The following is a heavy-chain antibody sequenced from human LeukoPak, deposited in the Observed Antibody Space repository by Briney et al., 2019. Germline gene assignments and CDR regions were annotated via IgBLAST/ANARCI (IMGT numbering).Heavy chain of an antibody. J-gene: IGHJ4*02. CDR2: ISSNGGST. D-gene: IGHD1-26*01. CDR3: AREGGSYDFGSFDY. V-gene: IGHV3-64*01. Sequence: QSGGSLRLSCAASGFTFSSYAMHWVRQAPGKVLEYVSAISSNGGSTYYANSVKGRFTISRDNSKNTLYLQMGSLRADDMAVYYCAREGGSYDFGSFDYWGQGTLVTVSS. CDR1: GFTFSSYA.